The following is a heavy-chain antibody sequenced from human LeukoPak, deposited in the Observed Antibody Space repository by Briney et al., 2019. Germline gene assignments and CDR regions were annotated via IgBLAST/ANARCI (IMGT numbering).Heavy chain of an antibody. CDR1: GGTFSSYA. Sequence: ASVKVSCKASGGTFSSYAISWVRQAPGQGLEWMGGIIPIFGTANYAQKFQGRVTITADESTSTAYMELSSLRSEDTAVYYCARGGGGLRLGELSLGMGNYYYMDVWGKGTTVTISS. CDR3: ARGGGGLRLGELSLGMGNYYYMDV. CDR2: IIPIFGTA. V-gene: IGHV1-69*13. D-gene: IGHD3-16*02. J-gene: IGHJ6*03.